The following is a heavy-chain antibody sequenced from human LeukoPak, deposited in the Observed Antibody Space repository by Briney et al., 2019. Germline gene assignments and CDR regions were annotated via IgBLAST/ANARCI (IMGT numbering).Heavy chain of an antibody. D-gene: IGHD3-10*01. CDR2: LSGSGSST. V-gene: IGHV3-23*01. CDR3: ATAPSGSGAFLDY. Sequence: GGSLRLSCAASAFTFRSSAMSWVRQAPGKGLEWVSALSGSGSSTYYADSVKCRFTISRDNSKNTLFLQMNSLRGEDTAVYYCATAPSGSGAFLDYWGEGNLVTVSS. J-gene: IGHJ4*02. CDR1: AFTFRSSA.